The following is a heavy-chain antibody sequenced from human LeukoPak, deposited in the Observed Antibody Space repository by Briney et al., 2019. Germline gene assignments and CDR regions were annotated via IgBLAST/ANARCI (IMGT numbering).Heavy chain of an antibody. V-gene: IGHV4-59*08. Sequence: SETLSLTCTVSGGSISSYYWSWIRQPPGKGLEWVGYIYYSGSTNYNPSLKSRVTILVDTSKNLFSLKLPSVTAADTAVYFCARGPPYAPGVLDVWGKGTTVTVSS. D-gene: IGHD7-27*01. CDR2: IYYSGST. J-gene: IGHJ6*04. CDR3: ARGPPYAPGVLDV. CDR1: GGSISSYY.